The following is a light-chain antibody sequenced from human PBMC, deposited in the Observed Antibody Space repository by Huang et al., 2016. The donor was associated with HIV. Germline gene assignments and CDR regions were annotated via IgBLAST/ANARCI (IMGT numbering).Light chain of an antibody. CDR1: QGIDNY. Sequence: GDRVTITCRASQGIDNYLAWYQQKPGTVPKLLTYTASTLQSGVPSRFRGSGSGTDFTLTSSSLQPEDVATYYCQKYNSAPPYTFGQRTKLEIK. CDR3: QKYNSAPPYT. V-gene: IGKV1-27*01. CDR2: TAS. J-gene: IGKJ2*01.